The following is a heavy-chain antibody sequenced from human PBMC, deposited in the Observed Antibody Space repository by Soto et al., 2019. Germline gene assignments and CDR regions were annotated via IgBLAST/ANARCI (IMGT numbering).Heavy chain of an antibody. CDR3: ARVNRGEYSGYDLFDY. CDR2: IIPILGIA. V-gene: IGHV1-69*02. Sequence: QVQLVQSGAEVKKPGSSVKVSCKASGGTFSSYTISWVRQAPGQGLEWMGRIIPILGIAKYAQKFQGRFTIPADKSTSTAYMELSSLRSEDTAVYYCARVNRGEYSGYDLFDYWGQGTLVTVSS. D-gene: IGHD5-12*01. CDR1: GGTFSSYT. J-gene: IGHJ4*02.